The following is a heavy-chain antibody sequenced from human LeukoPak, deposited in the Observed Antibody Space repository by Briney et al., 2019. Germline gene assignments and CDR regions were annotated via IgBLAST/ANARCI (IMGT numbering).Heavy chain of an antibody. Sequence: GGSLRLSCAASGFTFSSYWMSWVRQAPGKGLEWVSATSGSGGSTYYADSVKGRFTISRDNSKNTLYLQMNSLRAEDTAVYYCAKQGRDWLRDYYYYMDVWGKGTTVTISS. CDR3: AKQGRDWLRDYYYYMDV. CDR1: GFTFSSYW. CDR2: TSGSGGST. J-gene: IGHJ6*03. V-gene: IGHV3-23*01. D-gene: IGHD3-9*01.